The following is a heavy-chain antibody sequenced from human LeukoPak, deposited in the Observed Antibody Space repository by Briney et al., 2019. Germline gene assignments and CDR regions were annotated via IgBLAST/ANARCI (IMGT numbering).Heavy chain of an antibody. CDR2: IYYSGST. J-gene: IGHJ5*02. Sequence: PSETLSLTCTVSGGSISSNSYYWGWIRQPPGKGLEWIGSIYYSGSTYYNPSLKSRVTISVDTSKNQFSLKLSSVTAADTAVYYCARQFYTAIVLFWFDPWGLGTLVTVSS. D-gene: IGHD5-18*01. CDR3: ARQFYTAIVLFWFDP. CDR1: GGSISSNSYY. V-gene: IGHV4-39*07.